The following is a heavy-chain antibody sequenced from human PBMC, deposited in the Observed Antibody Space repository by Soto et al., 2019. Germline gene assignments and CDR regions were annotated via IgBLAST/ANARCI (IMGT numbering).Heavy chain of an antibody. CDR3: AKRSSSSTLDY. V-gene: IGHV3-23*01. J-gene: IGHJ4*02. CDR1: GFTFSSYA. CDR2: ISGSDDST. D-gene: IGHD6-6*01. Sequence: GGSLRLSCAASGFTFSSYAMSWVRQAPGKGLEWVSVISGSDDSTYYADSVKGRFTISRDNSKNTLYLQMNSLRAEDTAVYYCAKRSSSSTLDYWGQGTLVTVSS.